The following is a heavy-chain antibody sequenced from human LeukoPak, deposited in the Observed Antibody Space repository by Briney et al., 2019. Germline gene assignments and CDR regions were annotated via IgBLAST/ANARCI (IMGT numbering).Heavy chain of an antibody. CDR1: GGSISSGGYY. J-gene: IGHJ3*02. CDR2: IYYSGST. D-gene: IGHD2-15*01. V-gene: IGHV4-31*03. Sequence: SQTLSLTCTVSGGSISSGGYYWSWIRQHPGKGLEWIGYIYYSGSTYHNPSLKSRVTISVDTSKNQFSLKLSSVTAADTAVYYCARTVAATLFAIAFDIWGQGTMVTVSS. CDR3: ARTVAATLFAIAFDI.